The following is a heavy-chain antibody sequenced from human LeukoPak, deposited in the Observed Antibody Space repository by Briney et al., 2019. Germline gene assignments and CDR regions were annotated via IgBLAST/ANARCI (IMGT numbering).Heavy chain of an antibody. D-gene: IGHD5-12*01. CDR2: IYYSGST. Sequence: SQTLSLTCTVPGGSISSGDYYWSWIRQPPGKGLELIGYIYYSGSTYYNPSLKSRVTISVDTSKNQFSLKLSSVTAADTAVYYCARKVYNGYAPFDYWGQGTLVTVSS. CDR3: ARKVYNGYAPFDY. CDR1: GGSISSGDYY. J-gene: IGHJ4*02. V-gene: IGHV4-30-4*01.